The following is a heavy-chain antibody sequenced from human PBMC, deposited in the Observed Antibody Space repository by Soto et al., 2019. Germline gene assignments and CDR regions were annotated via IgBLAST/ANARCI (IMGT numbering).Heavy chain of an antibody. V-gene: IGHV1-18*01. CDR1: GYTFTHFY. CDR3: ERDGRGYDILTGYYKAHHFDY. D-gene: IGHD3-9*01. Sequence: QVQLEQSGAEVKKPGDSVKVSCKASGYTFTHFYITWVRQAPGQGLEWMGAISPHNFNTNYAQKFRGRVTLTIEKYTNTAYVDLRSLSSDDTAVYYCERDGRGYDILTGYYKAHHFDYWGQGVPVTVSS. J-gene: IGHJ4*02. CDR2: ISPHNFNT.